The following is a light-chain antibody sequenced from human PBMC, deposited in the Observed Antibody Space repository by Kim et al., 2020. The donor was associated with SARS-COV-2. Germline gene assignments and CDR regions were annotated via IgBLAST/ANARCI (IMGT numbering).Light chain of an antibody. CDR2: GAS. J-gene: IGKJ5*01. CDR1: QSVRSN. Sequence: EVVMTQSPATLSAAPGERVNLSCRARQSVRSNVAWYQQKPGQAPSLLMYGASIRATGIPARFSGGGSGTEFTLTISSLQSEDFVVYFCQRYNDWPPRITFGQGTRLEIK. V-gene: IGKV3-15*01. CDR3: QRYNDWPPRIT.